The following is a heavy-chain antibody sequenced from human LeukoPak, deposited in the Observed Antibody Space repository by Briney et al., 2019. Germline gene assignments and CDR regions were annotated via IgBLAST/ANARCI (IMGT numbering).Heavy chain of an antibody. V-gene: IGHV4-39*07. CDR3: IHSSSWYYFDY. CDR1: GGSISSSSYY. D-gene: IGHD6-13*01. CDR2: IYYSGST. Sequence: SETLSLTCTVSGGSISSSSYYWGWIRQPPGKGLEWIGSIYYSGSTYYNPSLKSRVTISVDTSKNQFSLKLSSVTAADTAVYYCIHSSSWYYFDYWGQGTLVTVSS. J-gene: IGHJ4*02.